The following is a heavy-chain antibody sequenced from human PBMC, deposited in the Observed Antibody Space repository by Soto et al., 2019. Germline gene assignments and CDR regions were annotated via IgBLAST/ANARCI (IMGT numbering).Heavy chain of an antibody. CDR1: GFTFSSYA. D-gene: IGHD5-18*01. CDR2: ISGSGGST. V-gene: IGHV3-23*01. J-gene: IGHJ4*02. CDR3: ANDRDSYGSGFDY. Sequence: PGGSLRLSCAASGFTFSSYAMSWVRQAPGKGLEWVSAISGSGGSTYYADSVKGRFTISRDNSKNTLYLQMNSLRAEDTAVYYCANDRDSYGSGFDYWGQGTLVTVSS.